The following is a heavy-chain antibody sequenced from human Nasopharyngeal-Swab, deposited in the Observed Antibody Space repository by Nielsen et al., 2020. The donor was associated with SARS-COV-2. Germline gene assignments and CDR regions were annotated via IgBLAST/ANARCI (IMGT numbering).Heavy chain of an antibody. Sequence: WIRQPQGKGLEWIGYIYYSGSTNYNPSLKSRVTISVDTSKNQFSLKLSSVTAADTAVYYCARVLGSIVVVPAAMPVYAFDIWGQGTMVTVSS. D-gene: IGHD2-2*01. V-gene: IGHV4-59*01. CDR2: IYYSGST. J-gene: IGHJ3*02. CDR3: ARVLGSIVVVPAAMPVYAFDI.